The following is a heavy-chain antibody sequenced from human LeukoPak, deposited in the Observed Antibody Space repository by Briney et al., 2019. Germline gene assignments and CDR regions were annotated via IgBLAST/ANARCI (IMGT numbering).Heavy chain of an antibody. CDR3: ARAVSIAAAGEDV. V-gene: IGHV1-18*04. J-gene: IGHJ6*02. CDR2: ISAYNGNT. Sequence: ASVKVSCKASGYTFTDYYMHWVRQAPGQGLEWMGWISAYNGNTNYAQKLQGRVTMTTDTSTSTAYMELRSLRSDDTAVYYCARAVSIAAAGEDVWGQGTTVTVS. CDR1: GYTFTDYY. D-gene: IGHD6-13*01.